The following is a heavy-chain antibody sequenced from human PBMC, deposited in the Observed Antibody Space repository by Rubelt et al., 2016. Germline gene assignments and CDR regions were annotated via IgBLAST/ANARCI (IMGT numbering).Heavy chain of an antibody. J-gene: IGHJ3*02. Sequence: EVQLVESGGGLVQPGGSLRLSCAASGFTFNRYWMTWVRQAPGKGLEWVANIRQDGSEKSYVDSVKGRFTISRDNAKNSLYLQMNSLRAEDTAVYYGARNPRGHTYVGAFDIWGQGTMVTVSS. V-gene: IGHV3-7*01. CDR2: IRQDGSEK. CDR1: GFTFNRYW. CDR3: ARNPRGHTYVGAFDI. D-gene: IGHD5-18*01.